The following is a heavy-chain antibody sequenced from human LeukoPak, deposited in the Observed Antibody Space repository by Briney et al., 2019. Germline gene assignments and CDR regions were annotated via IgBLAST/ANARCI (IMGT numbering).Heavy chain of an antibody. CDR1: GGSISSYD. V-gene: IGHV4-59*01. CDR2: IYYSGST. Sequence: SEXLSLTCTVSGGSISSYDWSWVRQAPGKGLEWMGYIYYSGSTNDNASLTSRGTISVETTKNKCALTLSSVTAADTAVYYCASDRDSSGYYGSYAFDIWGQGTMVTVSS. CDR3: ASDRDSSGYYGSYAFDI. J-gene: IGHJ3*02. D-gene: IGHD3-22*01.